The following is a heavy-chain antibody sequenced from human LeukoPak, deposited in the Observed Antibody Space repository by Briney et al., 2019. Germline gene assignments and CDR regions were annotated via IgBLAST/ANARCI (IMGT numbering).Heavy chain of an antibody. CDR3: ARTVDDGFDF. CDR1: GYMYNRHG. D-gene: IGHD1-1*01. V-gene: IGHV1-18*01. Sequence: ASVRVSCKTSGYMYNRHGISWVRQAPGQGLEWMGWVSFYTGNTNYARKFQDRITTTTDTSTGTAYVELRGLRSDDTALYYCARTVDDGFDFWGQGSLVTVSP. J-gene: IGHJ4*02. CDR2: VSFYTGNT.